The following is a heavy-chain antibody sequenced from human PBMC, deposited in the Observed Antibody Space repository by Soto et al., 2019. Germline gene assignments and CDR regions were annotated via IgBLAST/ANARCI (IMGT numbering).Heavy chain of an antibody. CDR2: IYYSGST. CDR1: CGSIISGDYY. Sequence: PSETLSLTCTFSCGSIISGDYYWSWIRQPPGKGLEWIGYIYYSGSTYYNPSLKSRVTISVDTSKNQFSLKLSSVTAADTAVYYCARVRVSSSCGWFDPWGQGTLVTVSS. CDR3: ARVRVSSSCGWFDP. V-gene: IGHV4-30-4*01. D-gene: IGHD6-13*01. J-gene: IGHJ5*02.